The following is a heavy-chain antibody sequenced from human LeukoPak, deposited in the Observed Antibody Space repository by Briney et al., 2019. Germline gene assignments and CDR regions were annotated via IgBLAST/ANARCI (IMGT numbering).Heavy chain of an antibody. CDR2: ISWNSGSI. V-gene: IGHV3-9*01. CDR1: GFTFDDYA. CDR3: AKDRMVAAPDIYYYYGMDV. Sequence: GGSLRLSCAASGFTFDDYAMHWVRQAPGKGLEWVSGISWNSGSIGYADSVKGRFTISRDNAKNSLYLQMNSLRAEDTALYYCAKDRMVAAPDIYYYYGMDVWGQGTTVTVSS. J-gene: IGHJ6*02. D-gene: IGHD2-15*01.